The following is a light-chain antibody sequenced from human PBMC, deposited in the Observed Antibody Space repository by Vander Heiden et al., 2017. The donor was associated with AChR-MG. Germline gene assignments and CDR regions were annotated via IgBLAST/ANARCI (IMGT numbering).Light chain of an antibody. CDR3: QHYNNLPFMT. Sequence: IHVTQSPSSLSASVGDRVTITCQASQDIRNSLNWYQQKPGKAPKLLIYDASNLETDVPSRFSGGGSGTNFSFSISSLQPEDIGAYYCQHYNNLPFMTFGPGTKVDI. V-gene: IGKV1-33*01. CDR1: QDIRNS. CDR2: DAS. J-gene: IGKJ3*01.